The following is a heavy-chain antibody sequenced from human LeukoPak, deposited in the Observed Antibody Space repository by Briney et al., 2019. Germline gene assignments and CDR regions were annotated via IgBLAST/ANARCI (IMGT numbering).Heavy chain of an antibody. Sequence: PGGSLRLSCAASGFTFSSYAMSWVRQAPGKGLEWVSAITGSGGSTYYADSVKGRFTISRDNSKNTLYLQMNSLRAEDTAVYYCAAYSYGPGYYYYGMDVWGQGTTVTVSS. J-gene: IGHJ6*02. V-gene: IGHV3-23*01. CDR3: AAYSYGPGYYYYGMDV. CDR1: GFTFSSYA. D-gene: IGHD5-18*01. CDR2: ITGSGGST.